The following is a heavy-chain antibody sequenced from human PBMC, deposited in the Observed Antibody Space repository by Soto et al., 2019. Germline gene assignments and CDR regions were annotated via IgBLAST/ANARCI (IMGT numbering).Heavy chain of an antibody. D-gene: IGHD4-4*01. Sequence: QVQLVQSGAEVKKPGASVKVSCKASGYTFTSYYMHWVRQAPGQGLEWMGIINPSGGSTSYAQKFQGRVTITRDTSTSTVYMELSSLRSEDTAVYYCAREPYPRHFTVTTEYYGMDVWGQGTTVTVSS. CDR1: GYTFTSYY. V-gene: IGHV1-46*01. CDR3: AREPYPRHFTVTTEYYGMDV. CDR2: INPSGGST. J-gene: IGHJ6*02.